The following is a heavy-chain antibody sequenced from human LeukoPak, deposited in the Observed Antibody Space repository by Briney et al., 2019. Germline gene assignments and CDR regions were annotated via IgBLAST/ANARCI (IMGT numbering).Heavy chain of an antibody. CDR2: IIPIFGTA. Sequence: GSSVKVPCKASGGTFSSYAIIWVPQAPGQRLEWMGRIIPIFGTANYAQKFQGRVTITTDESTSTAYMELSSLASKDTAVYYCARDPLAAGTVGVFDIWGQGAMVTVSS. D-gene: IGHD6-13*01. V-gene: IGHV1-69*05. CDR1: GGTFSSYA. CDR3: ARDPLAAGTVGVFDI. J-gene: IGHJ3*02.